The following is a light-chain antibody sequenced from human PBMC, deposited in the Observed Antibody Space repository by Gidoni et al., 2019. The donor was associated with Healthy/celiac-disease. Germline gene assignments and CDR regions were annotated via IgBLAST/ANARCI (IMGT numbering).Light chain of an antibody. J-gene: IGLJ2*01. CDR3: CSYAGSYTGV. CDR1: RDVGGYNY. CDR2: DVS. V-gene: IGLV2-11*01. Sequence: RDVGGYNYVSWYQQHPGKAPKLMIYDVSKRPSGVPDRFSGSKSGNTASLTISGLQAEDEADYYCCSYAGSYTGVFGGGTKLTVL.